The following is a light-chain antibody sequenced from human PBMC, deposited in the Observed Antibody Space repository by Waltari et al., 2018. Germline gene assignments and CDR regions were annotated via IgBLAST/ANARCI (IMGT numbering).Light chain of an antibody. V-gene: IGKV3-15*01. CDR3: HQSDDWPPYS. CDR2: DGS. J-gene: IGKJ2*03. CDR1: QSVRSN. Sequence: EIVMTQSPATLSVSPGERVTLSFRASQSVRSNLAWYQQKPGQGPRLLIYDGSTRATGIPARFSGSGSGTDFTLTISSLQSEDFAIYYCHQSDDWPPYSFGQGTKLEIK.